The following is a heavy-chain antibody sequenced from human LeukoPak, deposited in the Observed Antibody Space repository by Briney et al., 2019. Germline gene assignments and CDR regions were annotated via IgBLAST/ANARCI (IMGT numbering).Heavy chain of an antibody. V-gene: IGHV4-59*01. CDR2: IYYSGST. CDR3: ARVSRTTVTTSDYYYYYGMDV. J-gene: IGHJ6*02. Sequence: SETLSLTCTVSGGSISSYYWSWIRQPPGKGLEWIGYIYYSGSTNYNPSLKSRVTISVDTSKNQFSLKLSSVTAADTAVYYCARVSRTTVTTSDYYYYYGMDVWGQGTTVTVSS. CDR1: GGSISSYY. D-gene: IGHD4-17*01.